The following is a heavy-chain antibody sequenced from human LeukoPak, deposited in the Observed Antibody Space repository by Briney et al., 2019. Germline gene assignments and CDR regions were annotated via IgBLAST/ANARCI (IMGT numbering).Heavy chain of an antibody. D-gene: IGHD3-22*01. Sequence: GGSLRLSCAASGFTFSNFAMSWVRQAPGKGLEWVSAVSGSGGSTYYADSVKGRFTISRDNSKNTLYLQMNSLRVEDTAVYYCAKVGTYYYDTSGYSVDYWGQGTLVTVSS. CDR3: AKVGTYYYDTSGYSVDY. J-gene: IGHJ4*02. V-gene: IGHV3-23*01. CDR1: GFTFSNFA. CDR2: VSGSGGST.